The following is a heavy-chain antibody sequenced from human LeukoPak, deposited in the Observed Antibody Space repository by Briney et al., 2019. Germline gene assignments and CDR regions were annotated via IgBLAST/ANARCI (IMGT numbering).Heavy chain of an antibody. J-gene: IGHJ4*02. V-gene: IGHV4-34*01. CDR3: ARGGRRDGYNWGY. Sequence: PSETLSLTCAVYGGSFSGYYWSWIRQPPGKGLEWIGEINHSGSTNYNPSLKSRVTISVDTSKNQFSLKLSSVTAADTAVYYCARGGRRDGYNWGYWSQGTLVTVSS. D-gene: IGHD5-24*01. CDR2: INHSGST. CDR1: GGSFSGYY.